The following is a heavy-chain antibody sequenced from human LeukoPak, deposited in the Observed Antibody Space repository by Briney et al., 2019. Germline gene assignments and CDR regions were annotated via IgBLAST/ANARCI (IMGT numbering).Heavy chain of an antibody. V-gene: IGHV3-30*18. CDR2: ISYDGSNK. D-gene: IGHD3-10*01. CDR1: GFTFSSYG. Sequence: GGSLRLSCAASGFTFSSYGMHWVRQAPGKGLEWVAVISYDGSNKYYADSVKGRFTISRDNSKNTLYLQMNSLRAEDTAVYYCAKSYGSGSYYYYGMDVWGQGTTVTVSS. J-gene: IGHJ6*02. CDR3: AKSYGSGSYYYYGMDV.